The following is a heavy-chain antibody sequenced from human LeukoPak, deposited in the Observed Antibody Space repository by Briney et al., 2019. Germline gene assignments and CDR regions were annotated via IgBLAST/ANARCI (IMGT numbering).Heavy chain of an antibody. D-gene: IGHD6-13*01. V-gene: IGHV1-69*04. CDR3: ARDNPILPRNHSSSWYLVEDFQH. CDR1: GGTFSSYA. Sequence: SVKVSCKASGGTFSSYAISWVRQAPGQGLEWMGRIIPILGIANYAQKFQGRVAITADKSTSTAYMELSSLRSEDTAVYYCARDNPILPRNHSSSWYLVEDFQHWGQGTLVTVSS. J-gene: IGHJ1*01. CDR2: IIPILGIA.